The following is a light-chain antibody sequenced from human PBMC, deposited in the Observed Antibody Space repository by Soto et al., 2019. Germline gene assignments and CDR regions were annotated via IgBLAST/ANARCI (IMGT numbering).Light chain of an antibody. CDR3: HSYDASLSAVV. CDR2: SNN. Sequence: QSVLTQPPSVSGAPGQRFTISCTGTSSNIGAGYDVHWYQQLPGKAPTLLIYSNNDRPSGVPDRFSGSKSGTSASLAITGLQADVEADYYCHSYDASLSAVVFGGGTKLTVL. J-gene: IGLJ3*02. CDR1: SSNIGAGYD. V-gene: IGLV1-40*01.